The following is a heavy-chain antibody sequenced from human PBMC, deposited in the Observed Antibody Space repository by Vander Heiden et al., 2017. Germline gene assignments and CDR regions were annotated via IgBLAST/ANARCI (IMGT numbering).Heavy chain of an antibody. CDR1: GGSIDRSSYY. CDR3: ARRNYYGSGSHGSSFDI. Sequence: QLHLQESGPGLVKPSETLSLTCTVSGGSIDRSSYYWGWIRQSPGRGLQWIGNIYYNGRTYYNPSLKSRVTISVDTSKKQFSLNLSSVTVTDTAVYYCARRNYYGSGSHGSSFDIWGQGTTVTVSA. J-gene: IGHJ3*02. CDR2: IYYNGRT. V-gene: IGHV4-39*01. D-gene: IGHD3-10*01.